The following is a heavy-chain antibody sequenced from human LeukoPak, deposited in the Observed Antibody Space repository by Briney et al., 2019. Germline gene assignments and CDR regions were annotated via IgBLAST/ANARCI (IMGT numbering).Heavy chain of an antibody. Sequence: NPSETLSLTCTVSGGSISSSSYYWGWIRQPPGKGLEWIGSIYYSGSTYYNPSLKSRVTISVDRSKNQFSLKLSSVTAADTAVYYCARDSSGVPARPTGYYYYYYYMDVWGKGTTVTVSS. CDR3: ARDSSGVPARPTGYYYYYYYMDV. V-gene: IGHV4-39*07. CDR1: GGSISSSSYY. CDR2: IYYSGST. J-gene: IGHJ6*03. D-gene: IGHD2-2*01.